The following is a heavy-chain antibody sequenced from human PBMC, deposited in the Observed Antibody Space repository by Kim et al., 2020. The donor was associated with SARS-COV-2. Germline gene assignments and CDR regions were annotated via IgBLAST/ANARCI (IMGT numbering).Heavy chain of an antibody. D-gene: IGHD3-10*01. J-gene: IGHJ4*02. Sequence: SETLSLTCAVYGGSFSGYYWSWIRQPPGKGLEWIGEINHSGSTNYNPSLKSRVTISVDTSKNQFSLKLSSVTAADTAVYYCARGGMVRGVIITWAFDYWGQGTLVTVSS. V-gene: IGHV4-34*01. CDR3: ARGGMVRGVIITWAFDY. CDR2: INHSGST. CDR1: GGSFSGYY.